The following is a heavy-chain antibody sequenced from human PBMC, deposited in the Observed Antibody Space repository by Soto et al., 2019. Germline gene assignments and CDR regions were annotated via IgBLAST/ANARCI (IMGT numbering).Heavy chain of an antibody. CDR3: AHRLCDSSCYWDVGYFDS. CDR2: IYWNNDK. D-gene: IGHD3-22*01. V-gene: IGHV2-5*01. CDR1: GFSLSTSGVG. J-gene: IGHJ4*02. Sequence: QITLKESGPTLVNPTQTLTVTCTFSGFSLSTSGVGVGWIRQPPGKALEWLALIYWNNDKRYSPSLKRRLTITKDTSKNQVVLTMTNMDPVDTATYYCAHRLCDSSCYWDVGYFDSWGQGTLVTVSS.